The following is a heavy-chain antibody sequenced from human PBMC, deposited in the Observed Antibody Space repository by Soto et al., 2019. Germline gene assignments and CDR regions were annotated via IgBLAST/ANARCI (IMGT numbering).Heavy chain of an antibody. CDR3: ARDIVVAVAATFYYYYGMDV. V-gene: IGHV3-30-3*01. CDR1: GFTFSSYA. Sequence: PGGSVRLSCAASGFTFSSYAMHWVRQAPGKGLEWVAVISYDGSNKYYADSVKGRFTISRDNSKNTLYLQMNSLRAEDTAVYYCARDIVVAVAATFYYYYGMDVWGQGTTVTVSS. CDR2: ISYDGSNK. D-gene: IGHD2-15*01. J-gene: IGHJ6*02.